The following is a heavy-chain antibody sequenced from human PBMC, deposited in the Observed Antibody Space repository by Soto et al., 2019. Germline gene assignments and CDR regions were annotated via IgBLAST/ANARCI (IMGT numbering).Heavy chain of an antibody. D-gene: IGHD4-17*01. CDR1: DGAITSPAHY. Sequence: QVQLQESGPGLVKPSQTLSLTCTVSDGAITSPAHYWSWIRQLPGKGLEWIAYIFYSGTTYYSPSLQSRTTISIDTAKNQFSLNLSSVTAADTAVYYCARVQTTVTTYFFDYWGQGTLVTVSS. CDR2: IFYSGTT. J-gene: IGHJ4*02. CDR3: ARVQTTVTTYFFDY. V-gene: IGHV4-31*03.